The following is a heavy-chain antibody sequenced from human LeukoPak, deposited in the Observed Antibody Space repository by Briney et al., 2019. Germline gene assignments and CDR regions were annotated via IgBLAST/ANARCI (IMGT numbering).Heavy chain of an antibody. CDR3: ARESGSGSPLDY. V-gene: IGHV4-39*07. J-gene: IGHJ4*02. CDR2: IYYNGNT. Sequence: SDTLSLTCTVSGGSISSGNYYWDWIRQSPGKGLEWIGNIYYNGNTYYNPPLTGRVTMSVDTSKNQFSLKLGSVTAADTAVYYCARESGSGSPLDYWGQGTLVTVSS. D-gene: IGHD3-10*01. CDR1: GGSISSGNYY.